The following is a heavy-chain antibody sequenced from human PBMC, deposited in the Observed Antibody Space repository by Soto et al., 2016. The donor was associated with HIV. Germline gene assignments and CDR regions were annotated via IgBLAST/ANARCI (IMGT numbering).Heavy chain of an antibody. V-gene: IGHV4-39*07. Sequence: QLQLQESGPGLVKPSETLSLTCTVSGGSISSSSYYWSWIRHSPGKGLEWIGEINHSGSTNYNPSLKSRVAISINTSKNQFSLKLHSVTAADTAEYYCARVYGGSFTASYNYYGVDIWGLGTTVTVSS. J-gene: IGHJ6*02. D-gene: IGHD1-26*01. CDR3: ARVYGGSFTASYNYYGVDI. CDR1: GGSISSSSYY. CDR2: INHSGST.